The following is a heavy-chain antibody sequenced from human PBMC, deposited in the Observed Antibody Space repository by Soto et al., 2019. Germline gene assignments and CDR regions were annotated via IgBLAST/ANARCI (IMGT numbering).Heavy chain of an antibody. Sequence: GSLRLSCAASGFTFSSYAMHWVRQAPGKGLEWVAVISYDGSNKYYADSVKGRFTISRDNSKNTLYLQMNSLRAEDTAVYYCARSSSSSWRRGYSEYYYYYGMDVWGQGTTVTVSS. CDR2: ISYDGSNK. D-gene: IGHD6-13*01. J-gene: IGHJ6*02. CDR1: GFTFSSYA. CDR3: ARSSSSSWRRGYSEYYYYYGMDV. V-gene: IGHV3-30-3*01.